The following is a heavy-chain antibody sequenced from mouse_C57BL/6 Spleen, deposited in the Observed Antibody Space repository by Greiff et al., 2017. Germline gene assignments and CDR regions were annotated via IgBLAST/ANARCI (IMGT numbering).Heavy chain of an antibody. J-gene: IGHJ2*01. CDR1: GYTFTSYW. V-gene: IGHV1-59*01. D-gene: IGHD2-2*01. CDR3: ARSTMVTTGYFDY. Sequence: VKLQQPGAELVRPGTSVKLSCKASGYTFTSYWMHWVKQRPGQGLEWIGVIDPSDSYTNYNQKFKGKATLTVDTSSSTAYMQLSSLTSEDSAVYYWARSTMVTTGYFDYGGRGTTRTV. CDR2: IDPSDSYT.